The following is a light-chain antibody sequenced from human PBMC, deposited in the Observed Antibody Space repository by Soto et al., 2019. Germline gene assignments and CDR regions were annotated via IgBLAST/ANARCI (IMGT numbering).Light chain of an antibody. CDR1: QIVDSNY. CDR2: GAA. J-gene: IGKJ2*01. V-gene: IGKV3-20*01. Sequence: EIVLTQSQGTLSLSPGEGATLSCRASQIVDSNYLAWYQQKPGQAPRLLFYGAASRAAAVPDRFSGSGSGTDFTLTISRLEPEDFAVYHCQQYGSSPLTFGQGTKLEIK. CDR3: QQYGSSPLT.